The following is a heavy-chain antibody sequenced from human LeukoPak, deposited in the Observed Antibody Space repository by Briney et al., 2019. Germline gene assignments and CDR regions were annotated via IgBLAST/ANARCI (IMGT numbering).Heavy chain of an antibody. CDR2: ISSSSSYI. D-gene: IGHD3-3*01. CDR3: ASDRSGYFDY. J-gene: IGHJ4*02. Sequence: PGGFLTLSCAASGFTFSTSTMSWVRQAPGKGLEWVSSISSSSSYIYYADSVKGRFTISRDNAKNSLYLRMNSLSAEDTAVYYCASDRSGYFDYWGQGTLVTVSS. CDR1: GFTFSTST. V-gene: IGHV3-21*01.